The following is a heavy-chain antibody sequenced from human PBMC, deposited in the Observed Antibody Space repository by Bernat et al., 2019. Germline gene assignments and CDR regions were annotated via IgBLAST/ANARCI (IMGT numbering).Heavy chain of an antibody. CDR1: GYIFTSYW. D-gene: IGHD2-8*02. Sequence: EVQLEQSGAEMKKPGESLKISCKGSGYIFTSYWIGWVRQMPGKGLEWMGIINPGDSDTRYSPSFQGQVTISADKSSSTVFLQWSSLKASDTAMYFCARHFLNPVGGGWGHWGQGTLVTVSS. J-gene: IGHJ4*02. CDR2: INPGDSDT. CDR3: ARHFLNPVGGGWGH. V-gene: IGHV5-51*01.